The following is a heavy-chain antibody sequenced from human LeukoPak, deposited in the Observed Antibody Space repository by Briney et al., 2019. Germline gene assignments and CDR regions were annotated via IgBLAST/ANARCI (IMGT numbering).Heavy chain of an antibody. CDR3: ARTSEHDFWSGYSDYFDY. V-gene: IGHV1-69*13. Sequence: SVKVSCKASGGTFSSYAISWVRQAAGQGLEWMGGIIPIFGTANYAQKFQGRVTITADESTSTAYMELSSLRSEDTAVYYCARTSEHDFWSGYSDYFDYWGQGTLVTVSS. CDR1: GGTFSSYA. D-gene: IGHD3-3*01. J-gene: IGHJ4*02. CDR2: IIPIFGTA.